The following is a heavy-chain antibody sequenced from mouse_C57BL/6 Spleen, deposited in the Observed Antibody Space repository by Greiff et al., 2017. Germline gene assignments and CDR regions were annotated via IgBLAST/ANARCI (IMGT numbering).Heavy chain of an antibody. Sequence: QVQLQQSGAELVRPGASVTLSCKASGYTFTDYEMHWVKQTPVHGLEWIGAIDPETVGTAYNQKFKGKAILTADTSSSTAYMELRSLTSEDSAVYYCPPYYAWGYFDVWGTGTTVTGSS. CDR1: GYTFTDYE. CDR3: PPYYAWGYFDV. CDR2: IDPETVGT. D-gene: IGHD1-1*02. J-gene: IGHJ1*03. V-gene: IGHV1-15*01.